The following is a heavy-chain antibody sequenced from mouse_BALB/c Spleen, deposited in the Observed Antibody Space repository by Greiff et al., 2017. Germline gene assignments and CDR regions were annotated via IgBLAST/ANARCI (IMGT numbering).Heavy chain of an antibody. Sequence: EVKLMESGGGLVQPGGSLRLSCATSGFTFTDYYMSWVRQPPGKALEWLGFIRNKANGYTTEYSASVKGRFTISRDNSQSILYLQMYTLRAEDSATYYCARDGQAWFAYWGQGTLVTVSA. D-gene: IGHD6-1*01. CDR2: IRNKANGYTT. CDR3: ARDGQAWFAY. CDR1: GFTFTDYY. J-gene: IGHJ3*01. V-gene: IGHV7-3*02.